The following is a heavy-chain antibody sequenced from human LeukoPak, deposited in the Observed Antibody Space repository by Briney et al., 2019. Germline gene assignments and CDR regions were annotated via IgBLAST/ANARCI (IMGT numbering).Heavy chain of an antibody. CDR3: PRETTVTTFDY. Sequence: GRSLRLSCAASGFTFSSYAMHWVRQAPGKWRERVAVISYDGSNKYYADSVKGRFTISRDNSKNTLYLQMNSLRAEDTAVYYCPRETTVTTFDYWGQGTLVTVSS. V-gene: IGHV3-30-3*01. D-gene: IGHD4-17*01. CDR2: ISYDGSNK. J-gene: IGHJ4*02. CDR1: GFTFSSYA.